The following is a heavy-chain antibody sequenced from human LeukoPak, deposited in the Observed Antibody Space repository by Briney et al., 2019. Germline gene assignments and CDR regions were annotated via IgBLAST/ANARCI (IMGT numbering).Heavy chain of an antibody. CDR3: ARRAGGYSHPYDY. J-gene: IGHJ4*02. V-gene: IGHV3-20*04. Sequence: GGSLRLSCAASGFTFSSYSMNWVRQAPGKGLEWVSDINWNGVSTGYADSVKGRFTISRDNSKNTLYLQMNSLRAEDTAVYYCARRAGGYSHPYDYWGQGILVTVSS. CDR1: GFTFSSYS. CDR2: INWNGVST. D-gene: IGHD4-23*01.